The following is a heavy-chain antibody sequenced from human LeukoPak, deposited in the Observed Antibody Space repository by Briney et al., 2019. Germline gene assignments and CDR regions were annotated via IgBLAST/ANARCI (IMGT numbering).Heavy chain of an antibody. V-gene: IGHV4-61*05. Sequence: PSETLSLTCTVSGGSISSSSYYWGWIRQPPGKGLEWIGYIYYSGSTNYNPSLKSRVTISVDTSKNQFSLKLSSVTAADTAVYYCARSPEDCGGDCYSDFYYYYGMDVWGQGTTVTVSS. D-gene: IGHD2-21*02. CDR1: GGSISSSSYY. J-gene: IGHJ6*02. CDR3: ARSPEDCGGDCYSDFYYYYGMDV. CDR2: IYYSGST.